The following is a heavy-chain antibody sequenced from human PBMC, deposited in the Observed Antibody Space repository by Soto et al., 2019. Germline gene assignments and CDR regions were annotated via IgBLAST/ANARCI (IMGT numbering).Heavy chain of an antibody. CDR2: IYYSGST. D-gene: IGHD1-26*01. CDR3: ARRYGGNFDY. Sequence: PSETLSLTCTVFGGSISSYYWSWIRQPPGKGLEWIGYIYYSGSTNYNPSLKSRVTISVDRSKNQFSLKLSSVTAADTAVYYYARRYGGNFDYWGQGTLVTVSS. J-gene: IGHJ4*02. CDR1: GGSISSYY. V-gene: IGHV4-59*01.